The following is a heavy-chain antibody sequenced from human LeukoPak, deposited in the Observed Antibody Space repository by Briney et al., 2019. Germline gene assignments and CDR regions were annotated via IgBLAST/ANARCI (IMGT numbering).Heavy chain of an antibody. V-gene: IGHV3-21*01. CDR1: GFTFSSYS. D-gene: IGHD6-13*01. CDR2: ISSSSAYI. J-gene: IGHJ4*02. Sequence: GGSLRLSCAASGFTFSSYSMNWVRQAPGKGLEWVSSISSSSAYIYYADSVKGRFTISRDNAKNSLYLQMNSLRAEDTAVYYCARPLDTYSSSSLNFDYWGQGNLVTVSS. CDR3: ARPLDTYSSSSLNFDY.